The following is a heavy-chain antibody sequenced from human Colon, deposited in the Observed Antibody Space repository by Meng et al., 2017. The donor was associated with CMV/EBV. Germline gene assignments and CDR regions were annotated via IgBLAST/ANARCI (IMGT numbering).Heavy chain of an antibody. D-gene: IGHD4-17*01. CDR2: MYSGGTT. V-gene: IGHV3-53*01. CDR1: GFIVSNTA. Sequence: GESLKISCGAPGFIVSNTAMSWVRQAPGKGLEWVSVMYSGGTTYYADSVKGRFTISRDQSKNTLLLQMNRLRAEDTAVYYCVRGTPVKYFDYWGQGTLVTVSS. CDR3: VRGTPVKYFDY. J-gene: IGHJ4*02.